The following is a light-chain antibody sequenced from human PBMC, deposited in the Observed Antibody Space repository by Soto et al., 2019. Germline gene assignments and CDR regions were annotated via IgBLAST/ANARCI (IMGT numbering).Light chain of an antibody. CDR2: DAV. Sequence: DIQMTQSQSYLSTTVGDRATISCQASQDISHYLNWYQQKPGQATNLLIYDAVNLETGVPSRVSGNRSGADFTFTISSLKPEDIATYYCQQYDSLPRKFSQATKVEIK. CDR3: QQYDSLPRK. CDR1: QDISHY. J-gene: IGKJ1*01. V-gene: IGKV1-33*01.